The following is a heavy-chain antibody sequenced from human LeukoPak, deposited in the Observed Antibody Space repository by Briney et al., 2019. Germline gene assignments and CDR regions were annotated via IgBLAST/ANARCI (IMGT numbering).Heavy chain of an antibody. Sequence: GGSLRLSCAASGFTFDDYAMHWVRQAPGKGLEWVSGISWNSGSIGYADSVKGRFTISRDNAKNSLYLQMNSLRAEDTALYYCAKAHQPYYYDSSGCDAFDIWGQGTMVTVSS. V-gene: IGHV3-9*01. J-gene: IGHJ3*02. CDR3: AKAHQPYYYDSSGCDAFDI. CDR1: GFTFDDYA. D-gene: IGHD3-22*01. CDR2: ISWNSGSI.